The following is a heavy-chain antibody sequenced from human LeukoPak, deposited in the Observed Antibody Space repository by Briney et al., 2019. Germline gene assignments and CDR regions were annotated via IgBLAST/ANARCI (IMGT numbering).Heavy chain of an antibody. CDR1: GFTVSSNY. Sequence: GGSLRLSCAASGFTVSSNYMSWVRQAPGKGLEWVSVIYSGGSTYYADSVKGRFTISRDNSKNTLYLQMNSLRAEDTAVYHCARGSGDHNWFDPWGQGTLVTVSS. V-gene: IGHV3-66*01. CDR3: ARGSGDHNWFDP. CDR2: IYSGGST. D-gene: IGHD6-19*01. J-gene: IGHJ5*02.